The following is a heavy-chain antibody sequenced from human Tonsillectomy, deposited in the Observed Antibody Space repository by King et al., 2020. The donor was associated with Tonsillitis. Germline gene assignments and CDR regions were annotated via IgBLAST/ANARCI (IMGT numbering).Heavy chain of an antibody. V-gene: IGHV3-11*01. CDR1: GFNFSDYY. CDR2: ISSSDKTI. CDR3: AGAYCGGDCLDNAFDF. Sequence: VQLVESGGGLVKPGGSLRLSCAASGFNFSDYYMSWIRQAPGKGLEWVSYISSSDKTIYYADSVKGRFTISRNNARSSLYLQMSSLRAEDTAVYYCAGAYCGGDCLDNAFDFWGQGTMVTVS. J-gene: IGHJ3*01. D-gene: IGHD2-21*01.